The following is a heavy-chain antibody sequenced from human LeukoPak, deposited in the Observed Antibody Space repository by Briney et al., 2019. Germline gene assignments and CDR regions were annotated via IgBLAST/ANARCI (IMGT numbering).Heavy chain of an antibody. J-gene: IGHJ4*02. CDR1: GYSISSGYY. V-gene: IGHV4-38-2*02. Sequence: SETLSLACTVSGYSISSGYYWGWIRQPPGKGLEWIGSIYHSGSTYYNPSLKSRVTISVDTSKNQFSLKLSSVTAADTAVYYCAGGTGSDYWGQGTLVTVSS. CDR3: AGGTGSDY. D-gene: IGHD1/OR15-1a*01. CDR2: IYHSGST.